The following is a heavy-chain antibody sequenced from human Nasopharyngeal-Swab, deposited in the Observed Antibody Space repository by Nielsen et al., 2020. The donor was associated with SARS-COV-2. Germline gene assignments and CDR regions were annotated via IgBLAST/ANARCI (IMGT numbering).Heavy chain of an antibody. CDR2: IYPGDSDP. V-gene: IGHV5-51*01. CDR1: GYSFTSYW. D-gene: IGHD2-15*01. Sequence: GGSLRLSCKGSGYSFTSYWIGWVRQMPGKGLEWMGIIYPGDSDPRYSPSFQGQFTISADKSITTAYLQWSSLKASDTAMYYCARRVGYCSGGSCYFDYWGQGTLVTVSS. CDR3: ARRVGYCSGGSCYFDY. J-gene: IGHJ4*02.